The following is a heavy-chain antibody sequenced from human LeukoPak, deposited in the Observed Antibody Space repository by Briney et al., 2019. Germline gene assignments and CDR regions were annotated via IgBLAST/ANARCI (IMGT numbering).Heavy chain of an antibody. CDR1: GYTFTSYY. V-gene: IGHV1-46*01. CDR2: INPSGGST. D-gene: IGHD4-23*01. Sequence: ASVKVSCKASGYTFTSYYMHWVRQAPGQGLEWMGIINPSGGSTSYAQKFQGRVTMTRDTSISTAYMELSRLRSDDTAVYYCARDLDYGGIDQNFDYWGQGTLVTVSS. CDR3: ARDLDYGGIDQNFDY. J-gene: IGHJ4*02.